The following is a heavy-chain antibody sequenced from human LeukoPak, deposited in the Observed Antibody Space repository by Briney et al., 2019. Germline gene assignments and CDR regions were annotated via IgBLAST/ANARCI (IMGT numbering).Heavy chain of an antibody. V-gene: IGHV1-46*01. J-gene: IGHJ4*02. CDR1: GYTFTSYY. CDR2: INPSGGST. Sequence: ASVKVSCKASGYTFTSYYMHWVRQAPGQGLEWMGIINPSGGSTSYAQKFQGRVTMTRDTSTSTVYMELSSLRSEDTAVHYCARIGDYYDSSGTYFDYWGQGTLVTVSS. CDR3: ARIGDYYDSSGTYFDY. D-gene: IGHD3-22*01.